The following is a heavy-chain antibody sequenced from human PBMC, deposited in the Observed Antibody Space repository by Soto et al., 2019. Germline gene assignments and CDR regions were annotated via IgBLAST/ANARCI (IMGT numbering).Heavy chain of an antibody. J-gene: IGHJ6*03. CDR1: GFTFSSYG. CDR2: ISYDGSNK. CDR3: GKGSDSSSSYSYYHYIDV. Sequence: GGSLRLSCAASGFTFSSYGMHWVRQAPGKGLEWVAAISYDGSNKYYADSVKGLFTISRDNSKNTLYLQMNSLRAEDTAVYYCGKGSDSSSSYSYYHYIDVWGKGTTVTVSS. V-gene: IGHV3-30*18. D-gene: IGHD6-6*01.